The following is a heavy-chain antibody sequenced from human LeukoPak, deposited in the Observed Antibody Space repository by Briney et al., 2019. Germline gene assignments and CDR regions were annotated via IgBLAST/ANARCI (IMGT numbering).Heavy chain of an antibody. J-gene: IGHJ4*02. D-gene: IGHD3-3*01. V-gene: IGHV3-53*01. CDR3: TRELLYHYYEY. CDR1: GFTFSGYE. CDR2: LYDDGTT. Sequence: GGSLRLSCAASGFTFSGYEMNWVRQAPGKGLEWVSVLYDDGTTKYPDSVKGRFTISRDNSKNTLYLQMDSLRTEDTAVYYCTRELLYHYYEYWGQGTLVTVSS.